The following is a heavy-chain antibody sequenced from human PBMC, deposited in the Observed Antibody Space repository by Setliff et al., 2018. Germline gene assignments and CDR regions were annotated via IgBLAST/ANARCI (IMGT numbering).Heavy chain of an antibody. D-gene: IGHD6-6*01. Sequence: LTCVVYGGSFSNYYWSWIRQPPGKGLEWIGEINHSGSSNYNPSLKSRVTISIDTSNNQFSLKVTSVTAADTGIYYCARGRNVAARLLDSWGQGARVTVSS. CDR3: ARGRNVAARLLDS. J-gene: IGHJ4*02. CDR2: INHSGSS. V-gene: IGHV4-34*01. CDR1: GGSFSNYY.